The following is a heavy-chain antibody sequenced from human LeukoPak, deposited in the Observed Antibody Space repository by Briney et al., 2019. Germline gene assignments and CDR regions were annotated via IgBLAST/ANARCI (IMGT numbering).Heavy chain of an antibody. D-gene: IGHD5-24*01. CDR1: GGSISSSSYY. V-gene: IGHV4-39*07. Sequence: SETLSLTCTVSGGSISSSSYYWGWIRQPPGKGLEWIGSIYYSGSTYYNPSLKSRVTISVDTSKNQFSLKLSSVTAADTAVYYCARPSRDGFRYTFDYWGQGTLVTVSS. CDR3: ARPSRDGFRYTFDY. CDR2: IYYSGST. J-gene: IGHJ4*02.